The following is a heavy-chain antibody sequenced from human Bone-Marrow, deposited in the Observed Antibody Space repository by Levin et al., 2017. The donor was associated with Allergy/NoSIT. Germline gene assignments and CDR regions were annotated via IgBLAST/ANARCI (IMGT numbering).Heavy chain of an antibody. CDR1: GGAFINSA. CDR2: IIPIFGTA. V-gene: IGHV1-69*13. D-gene: IGHD1-7*01. Sequence: SVKVSCVASGGAFINSAISWVRQAPGQGLEWMGGIIPIFGTATYAQMFQGRLTITAVDSTGTAYMELSSLRSEDTAVYYCAREPGITGTTFYSGLDVWGQGTTVTVSS. J-gene: IGHJ6*02. CDR3: AREPGITGTTFYSGLDV.